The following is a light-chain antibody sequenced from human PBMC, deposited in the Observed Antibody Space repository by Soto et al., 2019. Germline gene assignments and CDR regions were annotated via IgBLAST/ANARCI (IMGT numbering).Light chain of an antibody. J-gene: IGKJ1*01. CDR2: LAS. CDR3: QQYDSYSRT. CDR1: QSISSY. V-gene: IGKV1-5*03. Sequence: DIQMTQSPSSLSASVGDRVTITFRASQSISSYLNWYQQKPGKAPKLLVYLASNLQSGVPARFSGSGSATEFTLSISSLQPDDFATYYCQQYDSYSRTFGQGTKVDI.